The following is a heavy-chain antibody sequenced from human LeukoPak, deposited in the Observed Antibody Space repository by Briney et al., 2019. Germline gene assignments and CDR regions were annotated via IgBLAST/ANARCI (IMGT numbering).Heavy chain of an antibody. V-gene: IGHV1-69*13. CDR1: GGTFSSYA. J-gene: IGHJ4*02. Sequence: ASVTVSCKASGGTFSSYAISWVRQAPGQGLEWMGGIIPIFGTANYAQKFQGRVTITADESTSTAYMELSSLRSEDTAVYYCARARYCSSTSCYFDYWGQGTLVTVSS. D-gene: IGHD2-2*01. CDR2: IIPIFGTA. CDR3: ARARYCSSTSCYFDY.